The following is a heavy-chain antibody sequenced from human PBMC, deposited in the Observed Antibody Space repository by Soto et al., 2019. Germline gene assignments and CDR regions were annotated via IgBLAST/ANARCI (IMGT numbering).Heavy chain of an antibody. J-gene: IGHJ4*02. Sequence: ASVKVSCKASGYTFTSYGISWVRQAPGQGLEWMGWISAYNGNTNYAQKLQGRVTMTTDTSTSTAYMELRSLRSDDTAVYYCARENGSGWYGGFDYWSQGTLVTVSS. CDR2: ISAYNGNT. V-gene: IGHV1-18*01. CDR3: ARENGSGWYGGFDY. D-gene: IGHD6-19*01. CDR1: GYTFTSYG.